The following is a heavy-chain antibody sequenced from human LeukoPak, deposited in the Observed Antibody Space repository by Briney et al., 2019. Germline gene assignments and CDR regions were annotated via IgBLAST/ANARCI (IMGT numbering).Heavy chain of an antibody. CDR3: ARQNIAVAASYYFDY. CDR2: IYYSRST. Sequence: SETLSLICTVSGGSISSSCYYCGFSRQPPGMGLECIGSIYYSRSTYYNPSPKNRFTISVDTSKTHFSLKLSPVTAADTAVYYCARQNIAVAASYYFDYSGQGTLVTDSS. V-gene: IGHV4-39*01. D-gene: IGHD6-19*01. J-gene: IGHJ4*02. CDR1: GGSISSSCYY.